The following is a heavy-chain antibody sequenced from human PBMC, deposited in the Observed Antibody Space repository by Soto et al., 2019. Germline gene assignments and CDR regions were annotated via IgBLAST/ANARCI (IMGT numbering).Heavy chain of an antibody. D-gene: IGHD4-4*01. CDR3: ALLVSLTTVTSFDY. Sequence: SGKVSCKASGGTFSSYAISWVRQAPGQGLEWMGGIIPIFGTANYAQKFQGRVTITADKSTSTAYMELSSLRSEDTAVYYCALLVSLTTVTSFDYRGQGNLVNLCS. CDR2: IIPIFGTA. CDR1: GGTFSSYA. V-gene: IGHV1-69*06. J-gene: IGHJ4*02.